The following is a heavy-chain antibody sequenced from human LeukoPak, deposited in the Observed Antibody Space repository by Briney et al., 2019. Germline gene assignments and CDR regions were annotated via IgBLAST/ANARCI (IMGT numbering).Heavy chain of an antibody. CDR3: ARQGSYYSGGLFEY. J-gene: IGHJ4*02. V-gene: IGHV4-39*01. CDR2: IYYSGST. Sequence: SETLSLTCSVSGGSVSSSCNYWGWLRQPPGKGLEWIGSIYYSGSTYYNPSLKSRVTISVDTTKNQFSLKLSSVTAADTAVYYCARQGSYYSGGLFEYWGQGTLVTVSS. CDR1: GGSVSSSCNY. D-gene: IGHD1-26*01.